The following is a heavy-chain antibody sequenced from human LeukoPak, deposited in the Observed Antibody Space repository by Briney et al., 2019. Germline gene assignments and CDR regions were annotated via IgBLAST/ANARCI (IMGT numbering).Heavy chain of an antibody. CDR1: GGSISSYY. J-gene: IGHJ5*02. Sequence: PSETLSLTCTVSGGSISSYYWSWIRQPPGKGLEWIGYIYYSGSTNYNPSLKSRVTISVDTSKNQFSLKLSSVTAADTAVYYCARVPYSGSYSTWGQGTLVTVSS. D-gene: IGHD1-26*01. CDR2: IYYSGST. V-gene: IGHV4-59*01. CDR3: ARVPYSGSYST.